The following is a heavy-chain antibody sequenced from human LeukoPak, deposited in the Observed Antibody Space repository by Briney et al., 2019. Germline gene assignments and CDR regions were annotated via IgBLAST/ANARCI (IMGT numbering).Heavy chain of an antibody. CDR2: IYYSGST. CDR1: GGSISSGDYY. J-gene: IGHJ5*02. V-gene: IGHV4-30-4*02. CDR3: ARGDYSNYYWFDP. Sequence: PSETLSLTCTVSGGSISSGDYYWSWIRQPPGKGLEWIGYIYYSGSTYYNPSLKSRVTISVDTSKNQFSLKLSSVTAADTAVYYCARGDYSNYYWFDPWGQGTLVTVSS. D-gene: IGHD4-11*01.